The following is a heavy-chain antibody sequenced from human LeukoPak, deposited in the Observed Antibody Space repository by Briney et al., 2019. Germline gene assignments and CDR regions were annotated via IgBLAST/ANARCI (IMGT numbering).Heavy chain of an antibody. CDR3: ARGFAGKVDY. Sequence: GGSLRLSCAASAFTFSSSTMNWVRQAPGKGLEWVSSISSNSSYIYYADSVKGRLTISRDIAKNSLFLQMNSLRAEDTAVYYCARGFAGKVDYWGRGTLVTVSS. CDR1: AFTFSSST. J-gene: IGHJ4*02. V-gene: IGHV3-21*01. CDR2: ISSNSSYI.